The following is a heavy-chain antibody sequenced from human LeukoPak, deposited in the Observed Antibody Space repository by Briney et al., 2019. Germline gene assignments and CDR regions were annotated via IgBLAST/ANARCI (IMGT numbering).Heavy chain of an antibody. CDR1: GYIFSDCY. Sequence: GASVKVSCKASGYIFSDCYIHWVRQAPGRGFEWMGWISRYSGATKLAQKFQGRVTLTRDTSISTAYVELSNLASDDTGVYYYVSWAGGNSDVASFDYWGQGTLVIVSS. D-gene: IGHD2-21*01. J-gene: IGHJ4*02. V-gene: IGHV1-2*02. CDR2: ISRYSGAT. CDR3: VSWAGGNSDVASFDY.